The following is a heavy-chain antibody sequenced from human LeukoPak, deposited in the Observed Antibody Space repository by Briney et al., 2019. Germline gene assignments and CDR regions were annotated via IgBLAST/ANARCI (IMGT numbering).Heavy chain of an antibody. CDR1: GYTFTSYG. Sequence: GASVKVSCKASGYTFTSYGISWVRQAPGQGLEWMGWISAYNGNTNYAQKLQGRVTMTTDTSTSTAYMELRSLRSDDTAVYYCARAGLSAMYSSGQGGVDYWGQGTLVTVSS. D-gene: IGHD6-19*01. J-gene: IGHJ4*02. CDR2: ISAYNGNT. V-gene: IGHV1-18*01. CDR3: ARAGLSAMYSSGQGGVDY.